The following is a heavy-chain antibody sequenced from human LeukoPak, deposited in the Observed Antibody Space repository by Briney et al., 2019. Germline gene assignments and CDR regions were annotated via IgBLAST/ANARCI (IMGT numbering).Heavy chain of an antibody. D-gene: IGHD3-10*01. CDR1: GGSFSGYY. J-gene: IGHJ5*02. CDR3: ARGSRWFRGHPNWFDP. CDR2: INHSGST. V-gene: IGHV4-34*01. Sequence: SETLSLTCAVYGGSFSGYYWSWIRQPPGKGLEWIGEINHSGSTNYSPSLKSRVTISVDTSKNQFSLKLSSVTAADTAVYYCARGSRWFRGHPNWFDPWGQGTLVTVSS.